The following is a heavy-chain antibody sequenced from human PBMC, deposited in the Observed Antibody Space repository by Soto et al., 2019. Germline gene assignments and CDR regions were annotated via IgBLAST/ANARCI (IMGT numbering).Heavy chain of an antibody. V-gene: IGHV3-30*18. Sequence: GGSLRLSCAASGFTFSSYGMHWVRQAPGKGLEWVAVISYDGSNKYYADSVKGRFTISRDNSKNTLYLQMNSLRAEDTAVYYCAKDSEYCISTSCAGPWFDPWGQGTLVTVSS. CDR2: ISYDGSNK. CDR1: GFTFSSYG. CDR3: AKDSEYCISTSCAGPWFDP. J-gene: IGHJ5*02. D-gene: IGHD2-2*01.